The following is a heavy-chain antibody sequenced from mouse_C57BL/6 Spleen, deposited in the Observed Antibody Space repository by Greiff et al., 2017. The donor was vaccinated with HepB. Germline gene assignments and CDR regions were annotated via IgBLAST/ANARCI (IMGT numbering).Heavy chain of an antibody. J-gene: IGHJ4*01. D-gene: IGHD2-5*01. CDR3: ARSSNYGNYAMDY. V-gene: IGHV1-63*01. CDR1: GYTFTNYW. CDR2: IYPGGGYT. Sequence: VKLMESGAELVRPGTSVKMSCKASGYTFTNYWIGWAKQRPGHGLEWIGDIYPGGGYTNYNEKFKGKATLTADKSSSTAYMQFSSLTSEDSAIYYCARSSNYGNYAMDYWGQGTSVTVSS.